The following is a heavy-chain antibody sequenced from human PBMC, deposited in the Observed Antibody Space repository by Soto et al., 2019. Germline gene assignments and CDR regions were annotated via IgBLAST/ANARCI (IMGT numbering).Heavy chain of an antibody. CDR2: IIPIFGTA. CDR3: AKVSSRYNWNQNYGMDV. J-gene: IGHJ6*02. CDR1: GGTFSSYA. V-gene: IGHV1-69*13. Sequence: SVKVSCKASGGTFSSYAISWVRQAPGQGLEWMGGIIPIFGTANYAQKFQGRVTITADESTSTAYMELSSLRSEDTAVYYCAKVSSRYNWNQNYGMDVWGQGTTVTVSS. D-gene: IGHD1-20*01.